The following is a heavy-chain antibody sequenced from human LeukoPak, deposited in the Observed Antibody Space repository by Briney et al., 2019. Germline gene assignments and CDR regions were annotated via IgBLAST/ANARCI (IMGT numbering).Heavy chain of an antibody. CDR2: NHTSGST. J-gene: IGHJ3*02. CDR1: GGSFSVYY. CDR3: ARVVGGGGDAFDI. D-gene: IGHD1-26*01. Sequence: RSQSLSLTCAVDGGSFSVYYWTWLRQPAGKGREWIGRNHTSGSTNSNPSLKRRVTKSVDTSKNQFSLKLSSVTAADTAVYFCARVVGGGGDAFDIWGQGTMVTVSS. V-gene: IGHV4-59*10.